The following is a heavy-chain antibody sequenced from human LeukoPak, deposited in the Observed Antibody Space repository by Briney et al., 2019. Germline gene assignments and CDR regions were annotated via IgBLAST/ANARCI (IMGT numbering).Heavy chain of an antibody. Sequence: ASVKVSCKASGYTFTSYDINWVRQAPGQGLEWMGWMNPNSGNTGYAQKFQGRVTMTRNTSISTAYMELSSLRSEDTAVYYCARTLRFLEWLLPDNWFDPWGQGTLVTVSS. J-gene: IGHJ5*02. D-gene: IGHD3-3*01. CDR3: ARTLRFLEWLLPDNWFDP. CDR2: MNPNSGNT. V-gene: IGHV1-8*01. CDR1: GYTFTSYD.